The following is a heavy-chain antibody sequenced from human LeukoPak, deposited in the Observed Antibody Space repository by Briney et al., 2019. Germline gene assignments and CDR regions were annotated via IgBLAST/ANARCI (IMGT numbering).Heavy chain of an antibody. CDR3: ARGPRHYYYGSGSYSVYFDY. Sequence: SGTLSLTCAVSGGSISSSNWWSWVRQPPGKGLEWIGEIYHSGSTNYNPSLKSRVTISVDTSKNQFSLKLSSVTAADTAVYYCARGPRHYYYGSGSYSVYFDYWGQGTLVTVSS. D-gene: IGHD3-10*01. CDR2: IYHSGST. CDR1: GGSISSSNW. J-gene: IGHJ4*02. V-gene: IGHV4-4*02.